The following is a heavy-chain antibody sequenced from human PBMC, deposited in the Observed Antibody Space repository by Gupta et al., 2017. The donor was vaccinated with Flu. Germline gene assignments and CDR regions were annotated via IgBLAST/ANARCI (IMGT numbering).Heavy chain of an antibody. V-gene: IGHV5-51*03. J-gene: IGHJ4*02. D-gene: IGHD5-24*01. CDR2: INPDDSNT. CDR1: EYPFRGYW. Sequence: VQLVQSGADVKKPGESLKISCQGSEYPFRGYWIAWMRQMPGKGLEWMGIINPDDSNTIYSPSFQGQVTISADKSNNIAYLQWSSLKASDTAMYYCARRWGDLPSPYFDYWGQGTLVTVSS. CDR3: ARRWGDLPSPYFDY.